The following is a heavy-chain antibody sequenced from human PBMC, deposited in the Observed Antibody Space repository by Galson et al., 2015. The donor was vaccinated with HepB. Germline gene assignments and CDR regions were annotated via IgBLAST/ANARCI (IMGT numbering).Heavy chain of an antibody. J-gene: IGHJ3*02. V-gene: IGHV3-30*19. CDR3: ASDQGHHLVRATDVYDN. CDR2: ISHDGSSI. Sequence: SLRLSCAASGFTFSRYGMQWVRQAPGKGLEWVADISHDGSSIKNADSVKGRFTISRDNSKNTLYLQMNSLRPEDTAVYYCASDQGHHLVRATDVYDNWGQGELVTVS. D-gene: IGHD1-26*01. CDR1: GFTFSRYG.